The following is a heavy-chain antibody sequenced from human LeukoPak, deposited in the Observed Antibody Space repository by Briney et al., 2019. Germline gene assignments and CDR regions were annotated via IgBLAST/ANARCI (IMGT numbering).Heavy chain of an antibody. CDR2: ISSDGGTT. Sequence: GGSLRLSCAASGFTFSSCWMHWVRQAPGKGLVWVSRISSDGGTTTYADSVKGRFTISRDNADNTLFLQMNSLRPEDTAVYYCARSPNCGGDCSWGQGTLVTVSS. V-gene: IGHV3-74*01. CDR3: ARSPNCGGDCS. D-gene: IGHD2-21*02. J-gene: IGHJ5*02. CDR1: GFTFSSCW.